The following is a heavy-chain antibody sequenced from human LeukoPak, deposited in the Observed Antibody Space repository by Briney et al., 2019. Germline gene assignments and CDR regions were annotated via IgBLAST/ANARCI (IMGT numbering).Heavy chain of an antibody. J-gene: IGHJ4*02. Sequence: SVKVSCEASGYTFTSYYLHWVRQAPGQGLEWMGGIIPIFGTANYAQKFQGRVTITADKSTSTAYMELSSLRSEDTAVYYCARLYDSSGYYYVGSDYWGQGTLVTVSS. CDR2: IIPIFGTA. V-gene: IGHV1-69*06. CDR3: ARLYDSSGYYYVGSDY. D-gene: IGHD3-22*01. CDR1: GYTFTSYY.